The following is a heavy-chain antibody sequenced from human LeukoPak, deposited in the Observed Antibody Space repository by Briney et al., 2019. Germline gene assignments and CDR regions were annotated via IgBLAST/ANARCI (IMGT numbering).Heavy chain of an antibody. J-gene: IGHJ3*02. Sequence: PSETLSLTCTVSGGSISSYYWSWIRQPAGKGLEWIGRIYTSGSTNYNPSLKSRVTMSVDTSKNQFSLKLSSVTAADTAVYYCARDMAGGYFDWYPKVAFDIWGQGTMVTVSS. V-gene: IGHV4-4*07. D-gene: IGHD3-9*01. CDR3: ARDMAGGYFDWYPKVAFDI. CDR1: GGSISSYY. CDR2: IYTSGST.